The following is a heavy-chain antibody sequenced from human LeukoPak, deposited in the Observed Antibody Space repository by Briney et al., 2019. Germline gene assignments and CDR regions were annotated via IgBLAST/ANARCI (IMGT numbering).Heavy chain of an antibody. CDR3: TTGGWYWTSDFDY. V-gene: IGHV3-15*05. CDR1: GFTFSNAW. Sequence: KSGGSLRLSCAASGFTFSNAWMSWVRQALGKGLEWVGRIKSKTDGGTTDYAAPVKGRFTISRDDSKNTLYLQMNSLKTEDTAVYYCTTGGWYWTSDFDYWGQGTLVTVSS. J-gene: IGHJ4*02. CDR2: IKSKTDGGTT. D-gene: IGHD6-19*01.